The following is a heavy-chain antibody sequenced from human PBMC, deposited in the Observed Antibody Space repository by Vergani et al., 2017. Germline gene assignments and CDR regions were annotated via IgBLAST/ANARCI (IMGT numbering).Heavy chain of an antibody. V-gene: IGHV3-30*03. CDR2: VSYDGYNE. Sequence: QEQLMESGGGGVQPGGSLRLSCEGSRFNFNDYVIQWVRPAPGKGLEWVATVSYDGYNEYYADSVRGRFTISRDNSRNTVSLQMDSLRLEDTAVYYGARNPRPRCINAVCRYVFDVLVHGTKVTVSS. CDR3: ARNPRPRCINAVCRYVFDV. D-gene: IGHD3-16*02. J-gene: IGHJ3*01. CDR1: RFNFNDYV.